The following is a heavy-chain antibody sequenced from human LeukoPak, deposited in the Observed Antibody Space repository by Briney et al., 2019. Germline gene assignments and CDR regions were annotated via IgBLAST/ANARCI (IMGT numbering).Heavy chain of an antibody. D-gene: IGHD1-26*01. V-gene: IGHV5-51*01. Sequence: GESLKISCKGSGYSFNNYWIGWVRQKPGKGLEWMGIIYPGDSDTRYSPSFRGQVTISADKSIRTAYLQWSSLKASDTAMYYRSVGATTSRFNFWGQGTLVTVSS. CDR2: IYPGDSDT. J-gene: IGHJ4*02. CDR1: GYSFNNYW. CDR3: SVGATTSRFNF.